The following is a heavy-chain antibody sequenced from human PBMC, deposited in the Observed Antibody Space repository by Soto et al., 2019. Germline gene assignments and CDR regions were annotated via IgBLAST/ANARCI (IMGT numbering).Heavy chain of an antibody. V-gene: IGHV1-69*13. CDR1: GGTFSSYA. CDR3: ARDLDPSVVLGLFDL. J-gene: IGHJ5*02. CDR2: IIPIFGTA. D-gene: IGHD3-3*02. Sequence: ASVKVSCKASGGTFSSYAISWVRQAPGQGLEWMGGIIPIFGTANYAQKFQGRVTITADESTSTAYMELSSLRSEDTAVYYCARDLDPSVVLGLFDLWGQGTLVIVSS.